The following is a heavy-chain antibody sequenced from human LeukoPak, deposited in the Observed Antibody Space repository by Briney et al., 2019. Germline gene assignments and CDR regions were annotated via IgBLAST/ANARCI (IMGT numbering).Heavy chain of an antibody. D-gene: IGHD3-10*01. CDR3: AKGRHMVRGVIGYFDY. Sequence: GGSLRLSCAASGLTFSSYGMHWVRQAPGKGLEWVAVISYDGSNEYYADSVKGRFTISRDNSKNTLYLQMNSLRAEDTAVYYCAKGRHMVRGVIGYFDYWGQGTLVTVSS. CDR1: GLTFSSYG. J-gene: IGHJ4*02. V-gene: IGHV3-30*18. CDR2: ISYDGSNE.